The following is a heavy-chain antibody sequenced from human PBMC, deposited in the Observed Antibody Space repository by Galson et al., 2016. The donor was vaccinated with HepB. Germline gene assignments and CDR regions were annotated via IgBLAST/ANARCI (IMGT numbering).Heavy chain of an antibody. Sequence: TLSLTCTVSRGSISSDSHYWSWIRQPPGKGPEWIGYIQHSGSTYYNPSLKSRLSMSIDTSKKQFSLKLKSVTAADTAVYYCARQRVATYYYGSGNHYNSHYFNYWGQGTLVTVSS. CDR3: ARQRVATYYYGSGNHYNSHYFNY. V-gene: IGHV4-31*03. J-gene: IGHJ4*02. CDR1: RGSISSDSHY. D-gene: IGHD3-10*01. CDR2: IQHSGST.